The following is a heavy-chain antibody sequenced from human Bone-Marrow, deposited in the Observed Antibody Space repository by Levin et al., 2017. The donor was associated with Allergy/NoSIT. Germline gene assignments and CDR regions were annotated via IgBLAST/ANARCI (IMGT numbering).Heavy chain of an antibody. CDR3: ARAKQGYIYDPFDM. Sequence: GGSLRLSCAASGFTFSSFAMSWVRQAPGKGLEWVSAISSRSSHIYYVDSVEGRFTISRDNAKSSLFLQMNSLRAEDTAVYYCARAKQGYIYDPFDMWGQGTMVTVSS. CDR1: GFTFSSFA. J-gene: IGHJ3*02. CDR2: ISSRSSHI. D-gene: IGHD5-18*01. V-gene: IGHV3-21*01.